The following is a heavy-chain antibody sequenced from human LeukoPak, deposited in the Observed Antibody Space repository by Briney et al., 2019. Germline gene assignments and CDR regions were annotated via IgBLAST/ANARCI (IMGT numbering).Heavy chain of an antibody. D-gene: IGHD6-13*01. CDR3: ARDRGYSSSWYIDY. V-gene: IGHV4-31*03. J-gene: IGHJ4*02. CDR1: GGSISSGGYY. Sequence: SQTLSLTCTVSGGSISSGGYYWSWIRQHPGKGPEWIGYIYYSGSTYYNPSLKSRVTISVDTSKNQFSLKLSSVTAADTAVYYCARDRGYSSSWYIDYWGQGTLVTVSS. CDR2: IYYSGST.